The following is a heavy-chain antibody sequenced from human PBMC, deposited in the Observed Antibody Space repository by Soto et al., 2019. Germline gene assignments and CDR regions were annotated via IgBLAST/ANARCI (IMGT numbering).Heavy chain of an antibody. CDR1: GFTFSTNG. CDR3: ASAQGRARLDY. J-gene: IGHJ4*02. V-gene: IGHV3-30*03. D-gene: IGHD2-15*01. Sequence: QVQLVESGGGVVQPGGSLRLSCTASGFTFSTNGMHWVRQAPGKGLEWVAVISSGGSYKYYADSVKGRFTISRDSSKNKLCLQMNGLGAKDSAEYYYASAQGRARLDYWGQGTLVTVSS. CDR2: ISSGGSYK.